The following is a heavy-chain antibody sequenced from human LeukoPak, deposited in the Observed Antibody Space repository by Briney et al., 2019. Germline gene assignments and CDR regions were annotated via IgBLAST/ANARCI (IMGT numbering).Heavy chain of an antibody. CDR1: NGSISSYY. V-gene: IGHV4-59*01. D-gene: IGHD2-2*01. Sequence: SETLSLTCTVSNGSISSYYWSWIRQPPGKGLEWIGYIYYSGSTNYNPSLQSRVTISLDTSKNQFSLRLSSVTAADTAVYFCARDLKILPFDYWGQGTLVTVSS. CDR2: IYYSGST. J-gene: IGHJ4*02. CDR3: ARDLKILPFDY.